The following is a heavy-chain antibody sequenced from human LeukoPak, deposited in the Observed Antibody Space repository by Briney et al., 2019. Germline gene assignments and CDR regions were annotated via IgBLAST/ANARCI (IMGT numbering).Heavy chain of an antibody. Sequence: PGGSLRLSCAASGFTFSDYYMSWIRQAPGKGLEWVSYISSSGTTIYYADSVKGRFTISRDNAKNSLYLQMNSLRAEDTALYYCARDRAARHYYYYYMDVWGKGTTVTVSS. CDR2: ISSSGTTI. CDR3: ARDRAARHYYYYYMDV. J-gene: IGHJ6*03. D-gene: IGHD6-6*01. V-gene: IGHV3-11*01. CDR1: GFTFSDYY.